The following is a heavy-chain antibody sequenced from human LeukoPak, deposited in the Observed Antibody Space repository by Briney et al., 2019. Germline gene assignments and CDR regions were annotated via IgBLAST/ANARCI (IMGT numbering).Heavy chain of an antibody. CDR2: IYYSGST. V-gene: IGHV4-59*01. D-gene: IGHD5-18*01. CDR1: GGSISSYY. J-gene: IGHJ4*02. CDR3: ARGYSYGLEAYFDY. Sequence: SETPSLTCTVSGGSISSYYWSWIRQPPGKGLEWIGNIYYSGSTNYNPSLKSRVTISVDTSKNQFSLKLSSVTAADTAVYYCARGYSYGLEAYFDYWGQGTLVTVSS.